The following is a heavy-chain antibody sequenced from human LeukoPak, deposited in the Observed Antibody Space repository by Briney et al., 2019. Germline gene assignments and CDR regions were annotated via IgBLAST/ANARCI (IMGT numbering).Heavy chain of an antibody. CDR2: VYHSGGT. J-gene: IGHJ4*02. Sequence: SETLSLTCAVSGGSISRSNWWSWVRQPPGKGLEWIEEVYHSGGTNYNPSLKSRVTISVDKSKNQFSLNLSSVTAADTAVYHCARRGCSGGICPFDYWGQGTLVTASS. D-gene: IGHD2-15*01. V-gene: IGHV4-4*02. CDR1: GGSISRSNW. CDR3: ARRGCSGGICPFDY.